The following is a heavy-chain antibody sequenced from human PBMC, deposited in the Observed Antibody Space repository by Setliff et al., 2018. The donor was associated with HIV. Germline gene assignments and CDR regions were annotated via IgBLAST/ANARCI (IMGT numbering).Heavy chain of an antibody. CDR2: ISSSGSTI. J-gene: IGHJ5*02. Sequence: LRLSCAASGFTFVDYAMSWIRQAPGKGLEWVSYISSSGSTIYYADSVKGRFTISRDNAKNSLYLQMNSLRAEDTAVYYCARDRRYYYDSSGYLNWFDPWGQGTLVTVSS. CDR1: GFTFVDYA. D-gene: IGHD3-22*01. V-gene: IGHV3-11*04. CDR3: ARDRRYYYDSSGYLNWFDP.